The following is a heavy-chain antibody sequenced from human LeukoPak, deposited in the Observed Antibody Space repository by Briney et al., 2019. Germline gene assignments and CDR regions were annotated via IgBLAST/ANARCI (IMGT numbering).Heavy chain of an antibody. CDR1: GFTFSTYG. D-gene: IGHD3-16*02. V-gene: IGHV3-23*01. CDR2: ISGSGDNT. CDR3: AKRQLSRYWYFDL. J-gene: IGHJ2*01. Sequence: GGSLRLSCAASGFTFSTYGMSWVRQAPGKGLEWVSGISGSGDNTYYADSVKGRFTISRDNSKNTLYLQMNSLRAEDTAVYYCAKRQLSRYWYFDLWGRGTLVTVSS.